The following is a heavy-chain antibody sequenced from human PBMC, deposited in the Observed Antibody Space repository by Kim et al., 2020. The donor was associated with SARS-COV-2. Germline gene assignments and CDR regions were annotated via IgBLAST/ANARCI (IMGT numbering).Heavy chain of an antibody. Sequence: SETLSLTCTVSGGSISSGGYYWSWIRQHPGKGLEWIGYIYYSGSTYYNPSLKSRVTISVDTSKNQFSLKLSSVTAADTAVYYCARFEVQREYFQHWGQGTLVTVSS. J-gene: IGHJ1*01. CDR2: IYYSGST. CDR3: ARFEVQREYFQH. CDR1: GGSISSGGYY. V-gene: IGHV4-31*03.